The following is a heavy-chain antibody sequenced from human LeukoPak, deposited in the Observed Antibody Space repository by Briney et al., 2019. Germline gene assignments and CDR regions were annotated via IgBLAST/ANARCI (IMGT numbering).Heavy chain of an antibody. D-gene: IGHD2/OR15-2a*01. V-gene: IGHV1-24*01. Sequence: ASVTVSCKFSGYTLTELSMHWVRQAPGKGLEWMGGFDPEDGETIYAQKFQGRVTMTEDTSTDTAYMELSSLRSEDTAVYYCATDLNIPHDAFDIWGQGTMVTVSS. CDR3: ATDLNIPHDAFDI. CDR1: GYTLTELS. CDR2: FDPEDGET. J-gene: IGHJ3*02.